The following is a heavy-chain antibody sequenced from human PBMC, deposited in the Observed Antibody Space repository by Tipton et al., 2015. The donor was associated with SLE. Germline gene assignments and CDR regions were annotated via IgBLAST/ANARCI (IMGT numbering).Heavy chain of an antibody. Sequence: GSLRLSCAASGFTFSNHYMTWVRQAPGRGLEWVASIKADGSEKYYVGSLKGRFAISRDNAKNSLFLQINSLRAEDTAVYYCARDEASANYLYWGQGTLVTVSS. CDR2: IKADGSEK. J-gene: IGHJ4*02. CDR1: GFTFSNHY. V-gene: IGHV3-7*01. CDR3: ARDEASANYLY. D-gene: IGHD3-10*01.